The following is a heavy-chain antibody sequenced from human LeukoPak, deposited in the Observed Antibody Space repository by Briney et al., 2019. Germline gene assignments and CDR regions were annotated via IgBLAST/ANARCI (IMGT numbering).Heavy chain of an antibody. Sequence: GGSLRLSCAASGFTFSSYGMNWVRQAPGKGLEWVSSISSSSIYIYYADSVKGRFTISRDNAKNSLYLQMNSLRAEDTAVYYCARGGGLTGVDYWGQGTLVTVSS. CDR3: ARGGGLTGVDY. D-gene: IGHD4-11*01. J-gene: IGHJ4*02. CDR1: GFTFSSYG. CDR2: ISSSSIYI. V-gene: IGHV3-21*01.